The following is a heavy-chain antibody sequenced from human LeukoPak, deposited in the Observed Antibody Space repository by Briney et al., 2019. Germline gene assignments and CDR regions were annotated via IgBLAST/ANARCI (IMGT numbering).Heavy chain of an antibody. Sequence: GGSLRLSCAASGFTVNNKYMTWVRQAPGKGLEWVSLIYNDGRTYYADSVKGRCTISRDNMKNVLYLQMNSLKVEDTALYYCARGLFLSGYLDAFDIWGQGTVVTVSS. J-gene: IGHJ3*02. CDR2: IYNDGRT. CDR1: GFTVNNKY. CDR3: ARGLFLSGYLDAFDI. V-gene: IGHV3-53*01. D-gene: IGHD3-22*01.